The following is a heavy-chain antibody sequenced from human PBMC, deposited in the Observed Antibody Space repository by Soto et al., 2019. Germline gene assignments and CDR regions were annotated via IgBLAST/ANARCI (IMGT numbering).Heavy chain of an antibody. CDR3: ARAYGDYERDWFEP. V-gene: IGHV4-31*03. D-gene: IGHD4-17*01. J-gene: IGHJ5*02. CDR1: GGSISSGGYY. CDR2: LYYGGST. Sequence: QVQLQESGPGLVKPSQTLSLTCTVSGGSISSGGYYWSWIRQHPGKGLEWIGYLYYGGSTYYNPPAKWRVTLAVDTSTKRCSLQLSFVTAAETAVYYCARAYGDYERDWFEPWGQGPLATVSS.